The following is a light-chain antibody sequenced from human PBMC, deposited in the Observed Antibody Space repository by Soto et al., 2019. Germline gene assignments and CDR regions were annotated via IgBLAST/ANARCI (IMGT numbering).Light chain of an antibody. CDR1: ASNMGNNS. J-gene: IGLJ1*01. CDR3: GTWDTSLPACV. CDR2: DDN. V-gene: IGLV1-51*01. Sequence: QSVLTQPPSVSAAPGQRVTIYCSGSASNMGNNSVSWYQQLPGAAPKLLIYDDNNRPSGIPDRFSGSKSGTSATLGITGLQTGDEAEYYCGTWDTSLPACVFGPGTKLTVL.